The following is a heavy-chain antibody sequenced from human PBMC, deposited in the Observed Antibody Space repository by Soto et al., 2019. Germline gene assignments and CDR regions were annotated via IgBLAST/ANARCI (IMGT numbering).Heavy chain of an antibody. D-gene: IGHD5-18*01. Sequence: EVQLVESGGDLVQPGRSLRLSCAASGFTFDDYAMHWVRLAPGKGLEWVSGISWNSGDIYYADSVKGRFTISRDNAKNHLYLQMNSRRPDDPAMYYCAKDAIHVLLGYTYGAGGMDVWGQGTTVTVSS. CDR3: AKDAIHVLLGYTYGAGGMDV. CDR1: GFTFDDYA. CDR2: ISWNSGDI. J-gene: IGHJ6*02. V-gene: IGHV3-9*01.